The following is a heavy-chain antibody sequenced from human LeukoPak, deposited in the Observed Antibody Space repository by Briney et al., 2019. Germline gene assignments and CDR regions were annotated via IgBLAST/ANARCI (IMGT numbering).Heavy chain of an antibody. CDR2: INHNGNVN. CDR1: GFTFSSYW. CDR3: ARGGGLDV. D-gene: IGHD3-16*01. J-gene: IGHJ6*02. Sequence: PGGSLRLSCAASGFTFSSYWMNWARQAPGKGLEWVASINHNGNVNYYVDSLKGRFTISRDNAKNALSLQMSNLRAEDTAVYFCARGGGLDVWGQGTTVTVSS. V-gene: IGHV3-7*03.